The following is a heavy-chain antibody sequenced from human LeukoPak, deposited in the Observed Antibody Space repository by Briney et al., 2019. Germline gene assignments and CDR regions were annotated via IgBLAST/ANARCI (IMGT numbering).Heavy chain of an antibody. J-gene: IGHJ4*02. CDR1: GFTFTNYW. Sequence: GGSLRLSCAASGFTFTNYWLSWVRQAPGKGLEWVTNIKRDGGEDYYVASVKGRFTITRDNAKNSLYLQMSSLGAEDTAVYYCARESGRPQVYYFDSWGQGTLVTVSS. D-gene: IGHD3-10*01. CDR2: IKRDGGED. V-gene: IGHV3-7*05. CDR3: ARESGRPQVYYFDS.